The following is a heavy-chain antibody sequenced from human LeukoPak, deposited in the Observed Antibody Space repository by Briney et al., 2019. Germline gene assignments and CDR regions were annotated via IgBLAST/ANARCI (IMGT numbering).Heavy chain of an antibody. CDR1: GYTFSGYY. J-gene: IGHJ4*02. Sequence: VSVKVSCKACGYTFSGYYMHWVRQARGQGREGMGWISAYNGNTNYAQQLQRRVTLTNDTSTSAAYMELRSLRSDDTAVYYCARGGRRRDGYNTWGQGTLVTVSS. CDR2: ISAYNGNT. D-gene: IGHD5-24*01. CDR3: ARGGRRRDGYNT. V-gene: IGHV1-18*04.